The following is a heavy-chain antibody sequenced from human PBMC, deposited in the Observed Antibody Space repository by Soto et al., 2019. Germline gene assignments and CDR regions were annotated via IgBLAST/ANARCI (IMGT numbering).Heavy chain of an antibody. J-gene: IGHJ5*02. Sequence: QLVQSGAEVKKPGASVNVSCKASGYTFSNYGISWVRQAPGQGLEWMGWISAYNGDTKYAQKFQGRVTMTTDTSTSTAYMGVTSLTSDDTAVYYCAGESSGYPRDPWGQGTLVTVSS. CDR2: ISAYNGDT. D-gene: IGHD3-22*01. CDR3: AGESSGYPRDP. V-gene: IGHV1-18*01. CDR1: GYTFSNYG.